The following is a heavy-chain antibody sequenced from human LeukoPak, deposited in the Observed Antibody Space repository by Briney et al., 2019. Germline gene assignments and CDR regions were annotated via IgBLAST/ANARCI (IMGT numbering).Heavy chain of an antibody. J-gene: IGHJ4*02. V-gene: IGHV4-59*12. Sequence: SETLSLTCTVSGDSISSYYWYWFRQPPGKELEWIACIYYSGITHYNPSLKSRVAISLDTSKNQFSLRLSSVTAADTAVYYCAREGIVRTYDQWGQGTLVTVSS. CDR1: GDSISSYY. CDR3: AREGIVRTYDQ. CDR2: IYYSGIT. D-gene: IGHD2/OR15-2a*01.